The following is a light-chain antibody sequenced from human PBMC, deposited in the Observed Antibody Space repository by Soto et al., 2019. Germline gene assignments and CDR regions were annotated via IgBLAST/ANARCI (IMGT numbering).Light chain of an antibody. CDR1: QSITSSF. CDR3: QRYNNWPLT. CDR2: GAS. V-gene: IGKV3-20*01. Sequence: EFVLTQYPGTLSLSPGERASLSCGASQSITSSFLAWYQQKPGQAPRLLIYGASNRATGIPDRFSGSGSGTDFTLTINSLQSEDFAVYYCQRYNNWPLTFGGGTKADIK. J-gene: IGKJ4*01.